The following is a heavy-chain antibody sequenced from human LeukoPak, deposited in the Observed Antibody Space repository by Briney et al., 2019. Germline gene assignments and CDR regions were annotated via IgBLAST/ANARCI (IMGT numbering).Heavy chain of an antibody. CDR1: GLTVTSDY. V-gene: IGHV3-53*01. Sequence: GRSLRLSCAPSGLTVTSDYMSCVREAPGKGVERVLIIYSAVSTFYADSVKGRFTISRDNSKNTLYLQMNSLRAEDTAVYYCARGGSYLSAFDIWGQGTMVTVSS. CDR2: IYSAVST. D-gene: IGHD1-26*01. J-gene: IGHJ3*02. CDR3: ARGGSYLSAFDI.